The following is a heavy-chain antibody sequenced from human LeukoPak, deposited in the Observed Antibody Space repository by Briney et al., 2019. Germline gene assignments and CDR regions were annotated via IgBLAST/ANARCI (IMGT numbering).Heavy chain of an antibody. V-gene: IGHV4-61*01. CDR3: ARHSRTHPSYFDY. D-gene: IGHD2-2*01. J-gene: IGHJ4*02. CDR2: IYYSGST. Sequence: SETLSLTCSVFGGSVSSDSYYWSWIRQSPGKGLDWIGCIYYSGSTNYNPSLKSRVTISVDTSKNQFSLKLSSVTAADTAVYYCARHSRTHPSYFDYWGQGALVTVSS. CDR1: GGSVSSDSYY.